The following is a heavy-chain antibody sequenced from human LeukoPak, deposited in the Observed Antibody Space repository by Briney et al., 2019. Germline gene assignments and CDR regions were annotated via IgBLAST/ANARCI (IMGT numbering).Heavy chain of an antibody. D-gene: IGHD6-13*01. V-gene: IGHV4-61*09. Sequence: SETLSLTCTVSGGSISSGGYSWSWIRQPAGKGLEWIGHIYTSGSTNYNPSLKSRVTMSVDTSNNQFSLKLSSVTAADTAVYYCAGYTSTWYGYFFDYWGQGTLVTVSS. CDR3: AGYTSTWYGYFFDY. CDR2: IYTSGST. CDR1: GGSISSGGYS. J-gene: IGHJ4*02.